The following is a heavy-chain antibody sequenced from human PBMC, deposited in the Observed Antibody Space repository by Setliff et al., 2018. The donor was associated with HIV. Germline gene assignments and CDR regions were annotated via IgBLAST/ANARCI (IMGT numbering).Heavy chain of an antibody. CDR2: IIPIFSTS. J-gene: IGHJ4*02. CDR3: ARTMDYGDYEPLDY. D-gene: IGHD4-17*01. Sequence: SVKVSCKATGSTFTSYAINWVRQAPGQGLEWMGGIIPIFSTSNYAQKFQGRVTVTRDTSTSTAYMELTSLRSDDTAVYYCARTMDYGDYEPLDYWGQGTLVTVSS. V-gene: IGHV1-69*05. CDR1: GSTFTSYA.